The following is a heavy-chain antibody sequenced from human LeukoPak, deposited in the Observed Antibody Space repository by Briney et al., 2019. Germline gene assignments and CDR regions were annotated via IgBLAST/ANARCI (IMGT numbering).Heavy chain of an antibody. CDR1: GFTFNSYD. D-gene: IGHD5-12*01. V-gene: IGHV3-48*03. CDR2: IRSSVSTI. Sequence: GGSLRLSCAASGFTFNSYDMNWVRQAPGKGLEWVSYIRSSVSTIYYADSVKGRFTISRDNAKNSLYLQMNSLRAEDTAVYYCARGPSGYHNTGGQGTLVTVSS. J-gene: IGHJ4*02. CDR3: ARGPSGYHNT.